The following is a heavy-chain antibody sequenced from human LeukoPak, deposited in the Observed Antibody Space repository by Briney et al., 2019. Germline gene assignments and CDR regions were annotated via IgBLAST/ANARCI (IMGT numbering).Heavy chain of an antibody. D-gene: IGHD5-12*01. CDR3: ARRGSGYDPLDY. J-gene: IGHJ4*02. CDR2: IYHSGST. V-gene: IGHV4-30-2*01. CDR1: GGSISSGGYY. Sequence: TSETLSLTCTVSGGSISSGGYYWSWIRQPPGKGLEWIGYIYHSGSTYYNPSLKSRVTISVDTSKNQFSLKLSSVTAADTAVYYCARRGSGYDPLDYWGQGTLVTVSS.